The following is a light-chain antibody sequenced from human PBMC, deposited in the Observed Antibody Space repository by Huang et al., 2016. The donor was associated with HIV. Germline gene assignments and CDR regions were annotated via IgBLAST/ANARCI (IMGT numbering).Light chain of an antibody. CDR3: QQYYRAPPT. Sequence: DIQMTQSPSSLSASVGDRVTITCRASQGISDSLAWYQQKPGRAPKFLVYAASRLESGVPSRCSGSGSGTDYTLTISSLQPEDFATYYCQQYYRAPPTFGHGTKVEIK. CDR1: QGISDS. CDR2: AAS. V-gene: IGKV1-NL1*01. J-gene: IGKJ1*01.